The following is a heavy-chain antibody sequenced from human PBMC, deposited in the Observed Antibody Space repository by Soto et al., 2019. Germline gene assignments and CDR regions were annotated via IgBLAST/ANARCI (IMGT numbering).Heavy chain of an antibody. D-gene: IGHD3-3*01. CDR2: IYYSGST. CDR1: GGSISSSSYY. Sequence: PSETLSLTCTVSGGSISSSSYYWGWIRQPPGKGLEWIGSIYYSGSTYYNPSLKSRVTISVDTSKNQFSLKLSSVTAADTAVYYCARRGTGYDFWSGYYGRFDYWGQGTLVTVPS. CDR3: ARRGTGYDFWSGYYGRFDY. J-gene: IGHJ4*02. V-gene: IGHV4-39*01.